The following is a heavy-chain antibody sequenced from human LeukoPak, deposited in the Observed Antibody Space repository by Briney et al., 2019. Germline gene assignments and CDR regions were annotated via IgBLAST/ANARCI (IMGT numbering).Heavy chain of an antibody. CDR2: IYTSGST. J-gene: IGHJ4*02. CDR3: ARSYYSYGPNYFDY. V-gene: IGHV4-61*02. D-gene: IGHD5-18*01. CDR1: GGSISSGSYY. Sequence: SETLSLTCTVSGGSISSGSYYWSWIRQPAGKGLEWIGRIYTSGSTNYNPSLKSRVTISVDTSKNQFSLKLSSVTAADTAVYYCARSYYSYGPNYFDYWGQGTLVTVSS.